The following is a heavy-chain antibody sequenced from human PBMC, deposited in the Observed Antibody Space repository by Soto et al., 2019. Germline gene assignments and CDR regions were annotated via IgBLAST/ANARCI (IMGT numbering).Heavy chain of an antibody. Sequence: ASVKVSCKASGYTFTSYGISWVRQAPGQGLEWMGWISAYNGNTNYAQKLQGRVTMTTDTSTSTAYMELRSLRSDDTAVYYCAGGRYYDSSGYYYSYYGMDVWGQGTTVTVSS. V-gene: IGHV1-18*01. D-gene: IGHD3-22*01. J-gene: IGHJ6*02. CDR3: AGGRYYDSSGYYYSYYGMDV. CDR2: ISAYNGNT. CDR1: GYTFTSYG.